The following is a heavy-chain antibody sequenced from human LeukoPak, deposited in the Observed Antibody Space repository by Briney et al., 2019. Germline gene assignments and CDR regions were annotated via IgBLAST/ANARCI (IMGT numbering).Heavy chain of an antibody. J-gene: IGHJ4*02. Sequence: PSETLSLTCTVSGGSISSSSYYWGWVRQPPGKGLEWIGSIYYTGSTYQNPSLKSRVTISVDTSKNQFSLKVNSVTAADTAVYYCGRNGGSYPFPFDYWGQGTLVTVSS. CDR2: IYYTGST. CDR3: GRNGGSYPFPFDY. D-gene: IGHD1-26*01. V-gene: IGHV4-39*01. CDR1: GGSISSSSYY.